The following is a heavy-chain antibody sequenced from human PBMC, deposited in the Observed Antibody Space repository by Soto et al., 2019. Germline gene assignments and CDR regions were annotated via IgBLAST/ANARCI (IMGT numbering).Heavy chain of an antibody. J-gene: IGHJ4*02. CDR1: GGSFSGYY. D-gene: IGHD7-27*01. CDR3: ARTVMPVGNLAAFDH. Sequence: SETLSLTCAVYGGSFSGYYWTWIRQPPGKGLEWIGEINHSGSTNQNPSLKSRLSISVDTSKNQFSLKLTSVTAADSAVYFCARTVMPVGNLAAFDHWGQGVLVTVSS. V-gene: IGHV4-34*01. CDR2: INHSGST.